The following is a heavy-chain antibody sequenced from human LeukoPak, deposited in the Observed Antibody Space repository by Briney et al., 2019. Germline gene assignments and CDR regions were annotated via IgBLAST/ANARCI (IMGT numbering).Heavy chain of an antibody. J-gene: IGHJ4*02. Sequence: SETLSLTCAVYGGSFSGYYWSWIRQPPGKGLEWIGEINHSGSTNYNPSLKSRVTISVDTSKSQFSLKLSSVTAADTAVYYCARVDTAMVRNFDYWGQGTLVTVSS. V-gene: IGHV4-34*01. CDR1: GGSFSGYY. CDR2: INHSGST. CDR3: ARVDTAMVRNFDY. D-gene: IGHD5-18*01.